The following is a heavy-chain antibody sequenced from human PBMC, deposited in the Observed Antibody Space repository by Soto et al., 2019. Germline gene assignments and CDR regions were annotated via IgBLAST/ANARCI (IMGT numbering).Heavy chain of an antibody. J-gene: IGHJ4*02. D-gene: IGHD3-10*01. CDR2: IYPGDSDT. V-gene: IGHV5-51*01. Sequence: GGALKISCKGSGFKFTNYWIGWVRQMPGKGLEWLGLIYPGDSDTRYSSSFQGQVTISADKSISTAYLQWSSLKASDTAIYYCALVVRGVTTEAHYFDYWGQGTLVTVSS. CDR1: GFKFTNYW. CDR3: ALVVRGVTTEAHYFDY.